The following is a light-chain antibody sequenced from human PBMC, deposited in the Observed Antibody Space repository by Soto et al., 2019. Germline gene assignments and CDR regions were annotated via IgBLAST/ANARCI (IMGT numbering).Light chain of an antibody. CDR1: QSVSSN. V-gene: IGKV3-15*01. CDR2: GAS. Sequence: EIVMTQSPATLSVSPGERATLSCRASQSVSSNLAWYQQKPGQAPRLLIYGASTRATGIPARFSGSGSGTEFTLIISSLQSEDFAVYYCQHYNNWPPLTFGGGTKVEI. CDR3: QHYNNWPPLT. J-gene: IGKJ4*01.